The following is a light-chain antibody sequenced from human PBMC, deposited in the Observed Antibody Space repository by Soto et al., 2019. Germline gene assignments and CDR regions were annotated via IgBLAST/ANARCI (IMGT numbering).Light chain of an antibody. CDR1: SNDVWSYNL. CDR2: EGS. J-gene: IGLJ2*01. Sequence: QSALTQPASVSGSPGQSITISCTGTSNDVWSYNLVSWYQLHPGKAPKLMIYEGSKRPSGVSNRFSGSKSGNTASLTISGLQAEDEADYYCCSYAGSNTYVVFGGGTKLTVL. CDR3: CSYAGSNTYVV. V-gene: IGLV2-23*01.